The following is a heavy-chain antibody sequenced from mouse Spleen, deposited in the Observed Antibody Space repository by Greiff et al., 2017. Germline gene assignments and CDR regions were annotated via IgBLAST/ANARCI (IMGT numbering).Heavy chain of an antibody. V-gene: IGHV1-26*01. CDR1: GYTFTDYY. CDR2: INPNNGGT. CDR3: ARAGYRYAWFAY. D-gene: IGHD2-14*01. Sequence: EVQLQQSGPELVKPGASVKISCKASGYTFTDYYMNWVKQSHGKSLEWIGDINPNNGGTSYNQKFKGKATLTVDKSSSTAYMELRSLTSEDSAVYYCARAGYRYAWFAYWGQGTLVTVSA. J-gene: IGHJ3*01.